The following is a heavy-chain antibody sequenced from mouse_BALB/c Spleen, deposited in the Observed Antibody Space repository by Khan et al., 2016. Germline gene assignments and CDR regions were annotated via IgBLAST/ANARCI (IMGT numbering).Heavy chain of an antibody. CDR3: ARGGWGYYAMDY. V-gene: IGHV2-6-7*01. CDR1: GFSLIAYG. CDR2: IWGDGTT. D-gene: IGHD1-1*02. J-gene: IGHJ4*01. Sequence: VQLKESGPGLVAPSQSLSITCTVSGFSLIAYGVNWVRQPPGKSLEWLGMIWGDGTTDYNSALKSRLNITKDNSKSQVFLKMNSLQTDDTARYXCARGGWGYYAMDYWGQGTSVTVSS.